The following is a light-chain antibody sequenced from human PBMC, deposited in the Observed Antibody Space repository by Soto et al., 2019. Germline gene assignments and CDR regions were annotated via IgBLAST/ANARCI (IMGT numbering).Light chain of an antibody. CDR2: DVT. V-gene: IGLV2-14*01. Sequence: QSVLTQPASVSGSPGQSITISCTGTSSDVGGYNFVSWYQQHPDKAPKLMIYDVTNRPSGVSNRFSGSKSGNPASLTISGLQAEDEADYYCSSYTSISTYVFGTGTKVTVL. J-gene: IGLJ1*01. CDR1: SSDVGGYNF. CDR3: SSYTSISTYV.